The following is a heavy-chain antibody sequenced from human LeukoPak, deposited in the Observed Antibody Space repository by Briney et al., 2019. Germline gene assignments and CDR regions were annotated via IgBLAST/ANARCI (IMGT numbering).Heavy chain of an antibody. J-gene: IGHJ5*02. CDR3: ARGWEGLRGAWFDP. CDR1: GDSITSNW. V-gene: IGHV4-4*02. CDR2: IYLTGRT. Sequence: PSETLSLTCAVSGDSITSNWWSWVRQSPGKGLEWIAEIYLTGRTTYNRSLKSRVTISVDKSKNQLSLKLSSVTAADTAVYFCARGWEGLRGAWFDPWGQGTLVTVSS. D-gene: IGHD1-26*01.